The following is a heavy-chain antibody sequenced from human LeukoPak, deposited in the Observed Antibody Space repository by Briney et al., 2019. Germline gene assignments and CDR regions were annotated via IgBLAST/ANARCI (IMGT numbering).Heavy chain of an antibody. J-gene: IGHJ3*02. V-gene: IGHV3-30*03. Sequence: GGSLRLSCAASGFTFSSYGMHWVRQAPGKGLEWVAVISYDGSNKYYADSVKGRFTISRDNSKNTLYLQMNSLRAEDTAVYYCATRYYDYVWGSYRPPDDAFDIWGQGTMVTVSS. D-gene: IGHD3-16*02. CDR2: ISYDGSNK. CDR3: ATRYYDYVWGSYRPPDDAFDI. CDR1: GFTFSSYG.